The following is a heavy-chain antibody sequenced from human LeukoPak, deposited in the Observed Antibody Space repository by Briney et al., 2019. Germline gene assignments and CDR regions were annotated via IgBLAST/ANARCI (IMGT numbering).Heavy chain of an antibody. CDR3: AKVSGGGLYYDGMDV. Sequence: GKSLRLSCAASGFTFNNYAMNWVSQAPGKGLEWVSVISGSGGTTYYADSVKGRFTISRDSSKNTLYLQMNSLRAEDTAVYYCAKVSGGGLYYDGMDVWGQGTTVTVSS. CDR1: GFTFNNYA. V-gene: IGHV3-23*01. J-gene: IGHJ6*02. CDR2: ISGSGGTT. D-gene: IGHD1-14*01.